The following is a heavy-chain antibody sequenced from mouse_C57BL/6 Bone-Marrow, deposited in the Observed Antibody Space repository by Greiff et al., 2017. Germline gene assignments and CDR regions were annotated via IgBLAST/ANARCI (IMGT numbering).Heavy chain of an antibody. V-gene: IGHV14-4*01. CDR2: IDPENGDT. Sequence: EVQLQQSGAELVRPGASVKLSCTASGFNIKDDYMHWVKQRPEQGLEWIGWIDPENGDTEYASTFQGQATITADPSSNTAYLQLSSLTSKDTAVYYCTTSGDYYGSSSYFDYWGQGTTLTVSS. CDR1: GFNIKDDY. J-gene: IGHJ2*01. CDR3: TTSGDYYGSSSYFDY. D-gene: IGHD1-1*01.